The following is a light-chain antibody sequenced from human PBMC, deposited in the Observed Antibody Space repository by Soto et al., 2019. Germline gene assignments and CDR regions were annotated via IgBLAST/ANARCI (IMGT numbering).Light chain of an antibody. J-gene: IGLJ1*01. CDR1: SSNIGNNA. V-gene: IGLV1-36*01. CDR2: YDD. Sequence: QSVLTQPPSVSEPPRQRVTISCSGSSSNIGNNAVNWYQQLPGKAPKLLIYYDDLLPSGVSDRFSGSKSGTSASLAISGLQSEDEADYYCAAWDDSLNAYVFGTGTKVNVL. CDR3: AAWDDSLNAYV.